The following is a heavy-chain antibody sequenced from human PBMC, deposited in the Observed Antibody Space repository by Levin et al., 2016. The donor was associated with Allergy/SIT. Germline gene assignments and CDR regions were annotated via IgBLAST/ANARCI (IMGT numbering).Heavy chain of an antibody. CDR2: ISSNAHNYAT. Sequence: GESLKISCAASGFTFSGSAMHWVRQASGRGLEWVGHISSNAHNYATAYGASLKGRFTISRDDSKGTAYLEMNSLKIEDTAVYYCAWGYSFYNPYYWGQGTLVTVSS. V-gene: IGHV3-73*01. CDR3: AWGYSFYNPYY. J-gene: IGHJ4*02. CDR1: GFTFSGSA. D-gene: IGHD1-14*01.